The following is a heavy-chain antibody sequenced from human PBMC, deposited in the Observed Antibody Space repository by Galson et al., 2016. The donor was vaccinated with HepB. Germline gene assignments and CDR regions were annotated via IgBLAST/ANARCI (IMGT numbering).Heavy chain of an antibody. V-gene: IGHV4-4*02. J-gene: IGHJ6*02. CDR1: GGSISSSHW. CDR2: MYHSGTT. CDR3: AGAVGVPTSRSYYYGLDV. Sequence: SETLSLTCSVSGGSISSSHWWSWVRQPPGKGLEWIGEMYHSGTTNYKTSLKSRVTISVDKSKNEFSLKLTSVTVADTAIYYCAGAVGVPTSRSYYYGLDVWGQGTTVVVSS. D-gene: IGHD5-12*01.